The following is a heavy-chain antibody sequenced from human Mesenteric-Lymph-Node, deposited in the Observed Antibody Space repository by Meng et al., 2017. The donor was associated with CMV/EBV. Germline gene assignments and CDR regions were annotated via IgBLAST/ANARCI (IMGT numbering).Heavy chain of an antibody. V-gene: IGHV4-39*01. CDR3: ARRGDY. J-gene: IGHJ4*02. CDR2: IYYSGNT. CDR1: ACSVRPDYYY. Sequence: LSLLCTASACSVRPDYYYWGWLRQPPGKGLEWIGGIYYSGNTHYNPSLKSRVTISIATSKNQFSLKLTSVTAADTAVYYCARRGDYWGQGTLVTVSS.